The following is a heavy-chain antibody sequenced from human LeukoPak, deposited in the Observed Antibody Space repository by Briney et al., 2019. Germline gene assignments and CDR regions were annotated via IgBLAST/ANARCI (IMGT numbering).Heavy chain of an antibody. V-gene: IGHV4-38-2*02. Sequence: SETLSLTCTVTGYPISSGYYWAWIRQPPGKGLEWIGSIYHSGSTYFNPSLKSRVTISVDTSKNQFSLTLSSVTAADTAVYYCARYREVGATVDYWGQGTLVTVSS. CDR1: GYPISSGYY. D-gene: IGHD1-26*01. J-gene: IGHJ4*02. CDR3: ARYREVGATVDY. CDR2: IYHSGST.